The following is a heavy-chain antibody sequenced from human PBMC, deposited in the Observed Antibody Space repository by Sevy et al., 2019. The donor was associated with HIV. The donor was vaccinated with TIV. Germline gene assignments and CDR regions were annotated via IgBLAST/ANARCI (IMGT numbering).Heavy chain of an antibody. CDR2: VSYDGADK. CDR1: GFIFNNYD. CDR3: AKDMVDCSGGTCYSGAVSPFES. Sequence: GGSLRLSCAASGFIFNNYDMYWIRQAPGKGLEWVATVSYDGADKDYADIVKGRFPISRDSSRGMLYLQMSSLRPEDTGVYFCAKDMVDCSGGTCYSGAVSPFESWGQGTLVTVSS. V-gene: IGHV3-30*18. J-gene: IGHJ4*02. D-gene: IGHD2-15*01.